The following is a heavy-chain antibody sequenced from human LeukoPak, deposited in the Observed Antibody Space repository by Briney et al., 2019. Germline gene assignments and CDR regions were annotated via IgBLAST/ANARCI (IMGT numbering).Heavy chain of an antibody. CDR1: GFTFSSFW. V-gene: IGHV3-7*03. D-gene: IGHD3-9*01. CDR2: IKEDGREK. CDR3: ARDYYFAEDC. Sequence: GGSLRLSCAASGFTFSSFWMSWVRQAPGKGLEWVANIKEDGREKYYVDSVKGRFTVSRDNAKNSLYLQMNSLRAEDTAVYYCARDYYFAEDCWGQGTLVTVSS. J-gene: IGHJ4*02.